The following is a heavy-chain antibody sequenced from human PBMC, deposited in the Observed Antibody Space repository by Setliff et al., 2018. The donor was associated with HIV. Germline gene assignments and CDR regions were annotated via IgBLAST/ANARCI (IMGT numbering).Heavy chain of an antibody. CDR2: IHPSGGST. CDR1: GYTFTSYY. CDR3: ARVSSTYWYSIFRNYYYHMDV. J-gene: IGHJ6*03. D-gene: IGHD2-8*02. Sequence: ASVKVSCKASGYTFTSYYIHWVRQAPGQGLEWMGVIHPSGGSTSYAQSFQDRVTMTRDTSTSTVYMELSSLRSEDTAVYYCARVSSTYWYSIFRNYYYHMDVWGKGTTVTSP. V-gene: IGHV1-46*01.